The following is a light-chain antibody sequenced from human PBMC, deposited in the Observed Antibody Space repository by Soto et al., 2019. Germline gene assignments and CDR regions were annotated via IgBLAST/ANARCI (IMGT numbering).Light chain of an antibody. V-gene: IGKV1-6*01. J-gene: IGKJ1*01. CDR3: LQDYDYPRT. CDR1: QGIRNE. Sequence: IQMTQFPSSLSASVGDRVTITFRARQGIRNELSWFQQRPGNAPNLLISAASRLQSGVPSGFSGRGSVTDFSLTISSLQPEDFATYDCLQDYDYPRTFGQGTKVDSK. CDR2: AAS.